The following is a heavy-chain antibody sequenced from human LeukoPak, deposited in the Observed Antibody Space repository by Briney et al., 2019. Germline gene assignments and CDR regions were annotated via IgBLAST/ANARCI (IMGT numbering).Heavy chain of an antibody. Sequence: PGGSLRLSCAASGVTLRNYAMTWIRQAPGKGLQWVSVISGDGESTYYADSVRDRFTISRDNAKNSLYLQMNSLRAEDTAVYYCATRGYYYDSGGYSYFDYWGQGTLVTVSS. V-gene: IGHV3-23*01. J-gene: IGHJ4*02. D-gene: IGHD3-22*01. CDR3: ATRGYYYDSGGYSYFDY. CDR1: GVTLRNYA. CDR2: ISGDGEST.